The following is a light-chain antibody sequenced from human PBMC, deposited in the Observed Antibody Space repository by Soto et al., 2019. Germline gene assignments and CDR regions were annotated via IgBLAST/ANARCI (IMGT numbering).Light chain of an antibody. J-gene: IGLJ2*01. V-gene: IGLV2-11*01. Sequence: QSALTQPRSVSGSPGQSVTISCTGSSSDVGFYTYVSWYLQHPGKAPKVIIYDVTKRPSGVPDRFSASKSGNTASLTISGLQPEDEADYYCSSYAGSSTVVFGGGTKLTVL. CDR3: SSYAGSSTVV. CDR2: DVT. CDR1: SSDVGFYTY.